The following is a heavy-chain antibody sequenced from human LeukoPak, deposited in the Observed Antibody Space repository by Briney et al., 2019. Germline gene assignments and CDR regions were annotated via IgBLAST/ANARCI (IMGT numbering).Heavy chain of an antibody. J-gene: IGHJ4*02. CDR2: ISSGGDSI. CDR1: HFVFSDHY. Sequence: GGSLRLSCAASHFVFSDHYMSWVRQAPGKGLEWVAYISSGGDSILYADSVRGRFAISRDNAKNSLYLLINSLRVEDTAVYYCVREMDGEYASGTLFDLWGQGNMVTVSS. V-gene: IGHV3-11*01. D-gene: IGHD3-10*01. CDR3: VREMDGEYASGTLFDL.